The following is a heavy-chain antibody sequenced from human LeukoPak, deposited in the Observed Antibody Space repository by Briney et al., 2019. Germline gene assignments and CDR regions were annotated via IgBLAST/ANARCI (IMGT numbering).Heavy chain of an antibody. CDR3: ARGPVTVTTNNWFDP. D-gene: IGHD4-17*01. Sequence: SQTLSLTCTVPGGSISSYYWSWIRQPPGKGLEWIGYIYYSGSTNYNPSLKSRVTISVDTSKNQFSLKLSSVTAADTAVYYCARGPVTVTTNNWFDPWGQGTLVTVSS. CDR2: IYYSGST. V-gene: IGHV4-59*12. J-gene: IGHJ5*02. CDR1: GGSISSYY.